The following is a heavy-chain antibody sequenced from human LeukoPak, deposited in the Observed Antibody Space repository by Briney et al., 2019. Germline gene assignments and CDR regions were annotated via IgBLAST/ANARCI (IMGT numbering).Heavy chain of an antibody. V-gene: IGHV3-23*01. D-gene: IGHD3-10*02. CDR2: ISGSGGST. Sequence: GGSLRLSCAASGFTFSSHWMSWVRQAPGKGLEWVSAISGSGGSTYYADSVKGRFTISRDNSKNTLYLQMNSLRAEDTAVYYCAELGITMIGGVWGKGTTVTISS. CDR1: GFTFSSHW. J-gene: IGHJ6*04. CDR3: AELGITMIGGV.